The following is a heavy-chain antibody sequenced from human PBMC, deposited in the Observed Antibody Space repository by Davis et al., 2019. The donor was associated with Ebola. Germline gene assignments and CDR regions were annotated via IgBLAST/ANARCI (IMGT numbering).Heavy chain of an antibody. Sequence: MPSETLSLTCAVYGGSFSGYYWSWIRQPPGKGLEWIGYIYYSGSTNYNPSLKSRVTISVDTSKNQFSLKLSSVTAADTAVYYCARPRAAGTPLGYFQHWGQGTLVTVSS. CDR2: IYYSGST. V-gene: IGHV4-59*12. CDR3: ARPRAAGTPLGYFQH. J-gene: IGHJ1*01. CDR1: GGSFSGYY. D-gene: IGHD6-13*01.